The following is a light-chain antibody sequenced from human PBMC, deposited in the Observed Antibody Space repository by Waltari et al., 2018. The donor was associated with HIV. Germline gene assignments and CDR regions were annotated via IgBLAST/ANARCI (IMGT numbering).Light chain of an antibody. CDR1: SSTIGTNS. Sequence: QSVLTQPPSVSATPGQKVTIPCSGRSSTIGTNSVSWYQQLPGTAPKLLIYDNNKRPSGIPDRFSGSKSGTSATLGVTGLQTGDEADYYCGTWDSSLSTSFFGGGTKLTVL. CDR2: DNN. V-gene: IGLV1-51*01. J-gene: IGLJ2*01. CDR3: GTWDSSLSTSF.